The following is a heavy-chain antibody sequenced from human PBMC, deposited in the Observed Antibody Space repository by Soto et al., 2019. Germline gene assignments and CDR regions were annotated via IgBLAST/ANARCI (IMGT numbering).Heavy chain of an antibody. CDR3: ATAPVRSSRPDYIWGSYRYKGAFAT. CDR1: GYTLTELS. D-gene: IGHD3-16*02. Sequence: QVQLVQSGAEVKKPGASVKVSCKVSGYTLTELSMHWVRQAPGKGLEWMGGFDPEDGETIYAQKFQGRVTMTEDTSTDTAYTELRSLRSEDTAVYYCATAPVRSSRPDYIWGSYRYKGAFATWGQGTMVTVSS. V-gene: IGHV1-24*01. CDR2: FDPEDGET. J-gene: IGHJ3*02.